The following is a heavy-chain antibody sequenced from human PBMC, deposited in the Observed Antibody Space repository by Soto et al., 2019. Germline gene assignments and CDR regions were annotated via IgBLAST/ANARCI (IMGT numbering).Heavy chain of an antibody. CDR2: INPNSGGT. V-gene: IGHV1-2*04. Sequence: VASVKVSCKASGYTFTGYYMHWVRQAPGQGLEWMGWINPNSGGTNYAQKFQGWVTMTRDTSISTAYMELSRLRSDDTAVYYCARATAYYDFWSGYYTSRPTNYGTDVWGQGTTVTVSS. CDR3: ARATAYYDFWSGYYTSRPTNYGTDV. CDR1: GYTFTGYY. J-gene: IGHJ6*02. D-gene: IGHD3-3*01.